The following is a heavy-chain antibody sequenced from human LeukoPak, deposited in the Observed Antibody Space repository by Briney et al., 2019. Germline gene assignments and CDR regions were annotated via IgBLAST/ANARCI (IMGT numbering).Heavy chain of an antibody. D-gene: IGHD6-13*01. CDR1: GGTFSSYA. CDR3: ARDSQMYSSSSTFDY. CDR2: IIPIFGTA. J-gene: IGHJ4*02. Sequence: ASVKVSCKASGGTFSSYAISWVRQAPGQGLEWMGGIIPIFGTANYAQKFQGRVTITADESTSTAYMELSSLRSEDTAVYYCARDSQMYSSSSTFDYWGQGTLVTVSS. V-gene: IGHV1-69*13.